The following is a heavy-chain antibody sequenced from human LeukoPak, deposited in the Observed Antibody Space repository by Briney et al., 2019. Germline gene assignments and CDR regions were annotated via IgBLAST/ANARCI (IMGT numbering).Heavy chain of an antibody. D-gene: IGHD3-10*01. J-gene: IGHJ4*02. CDR3: ARDKERFGELFRVLIKKYYFDY. CDR1: GFTFSSYW. V-gene: IGHV3-7*01. Sequence: GGSLRPSCAASGFTFSSYWMSWVRQAPGKGLEWVANIKQDGSEKYYVDSVKGRFTISRDNAKNSLYLQMNSLRAEDTAVYYCARDKERFGELFRVLIKKYYFDYWGQGTLVTVSS. CDR2: IKQDGSEK.